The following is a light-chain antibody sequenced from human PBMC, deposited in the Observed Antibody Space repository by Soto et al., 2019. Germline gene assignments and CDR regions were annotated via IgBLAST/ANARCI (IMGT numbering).Light chain of an antibody. CDR2: EVS. Sequence: QSALTQPASVSGSPGQSITISCTGTSSDVGGYNYVSWYQQHPGKAPKLMIYEVSNRPSGVSNRFSGSKSGNTASLTISGLQAEDEADYYCSSYTSSSIDYVFGTVTNVTV. J-gene: IGLJ1*01. CDR1: SSDVGGYNY. CDR3: SSYTSSSIDYV. V-gene: IGLV2-14*01.